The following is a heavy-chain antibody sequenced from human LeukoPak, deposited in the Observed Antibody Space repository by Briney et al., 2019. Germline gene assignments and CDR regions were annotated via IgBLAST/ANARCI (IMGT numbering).Heavy chain of an antibody. J-gene: IGHJ4*02. CDR3: TRYYGSGSAMF. Sequence: GGSLRLSCAASGFTFSGSAMHWVRQASGKGLEWVGRIRSKANSYATAYAASVKGRFTISRDDSKYTAYLQMNSLKTEDTAVYYCTRYYGSGSAMFWGQGTLVTVSS. CDR2: IRSKANSYAT. D-gene: IGHD3-10*01. CDR1: GFTFSGSA. V-gene: IGHV3-73*01.